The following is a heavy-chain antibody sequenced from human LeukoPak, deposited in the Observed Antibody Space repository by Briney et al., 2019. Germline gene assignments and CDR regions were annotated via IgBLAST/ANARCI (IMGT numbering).Heavy chain of an antibody. V-gene: IGHV1-2*02. D-gene: IGHD3-10*01. CDR3: VRVTMVRGVINYIPGAFDI. CDR1: GGTFSSYA. J-gene: IGHJ3*02. CDR2: INPNSGGT. Sequence: ASVKVSCKASGGTFSSYAISWVRQAPGQGREWMGWINPNSGGTNYAQKFQGRVTMTRDTSISTAYMELSRLRSDDTAVYYCVRVTMVRGVINYIPGAFDIWGQGTMVTVSS.